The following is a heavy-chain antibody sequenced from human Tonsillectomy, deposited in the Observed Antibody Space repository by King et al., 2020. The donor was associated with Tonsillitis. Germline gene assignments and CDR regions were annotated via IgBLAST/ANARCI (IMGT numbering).Heavy chain of an antibody. CDR1: GFTFSSYA. CDR3: ARDLGKYGDYDFRGEKY. J-gene: IGHJ4*02. CDR2: ISYDGSNK. V-gene: IGHV3-30*04. D-gene: IGHD4-17*01. Sequence: VQLVESGGGVVQPGRSLRLSCADSGFTFSSYAMHWVRQAPGKGLEWVAVISYDGSNKYYADSVKGRFTISRDNSKNTLYLQMNSLRAEDTAVYYCARDLGKYGDYDFRGEKYWGQGTLVTVSS.